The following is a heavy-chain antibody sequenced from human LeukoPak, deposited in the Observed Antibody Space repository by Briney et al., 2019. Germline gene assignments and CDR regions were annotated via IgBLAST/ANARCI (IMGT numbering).Heavy chain of an antibody. J-gene: IGHJ5*02. CDR1: GGTFSSYA. Sequence: GASVKVSCKASGGTFSSYAISWVRQAPGQGLEWMGWINPNSGGTNYAQKFQGRVTMTRDTSISTAYMELSRLRSDDTAVYYCAREMYYDFWSGYSLKTTRGVPPFDPWGQGTLVTVSS. CDR2: INPNSGGT. D-gene: IGHD3-3*01. V-gene: IGHV1-2*02. CDR3: AREMYYDFWSGYSLKTTRGVPPFDP.